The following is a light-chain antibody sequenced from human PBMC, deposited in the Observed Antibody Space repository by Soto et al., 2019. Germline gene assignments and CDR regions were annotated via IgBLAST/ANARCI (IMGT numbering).Light chain of an antibody. CDR3: SSYTGNNNFGV. CDR1: SSDVGGYNY. CDR2: EVR. Sequence: QSALTQPPSASGSPGQSVTISCTGSSSDVGGYNYVSWYQQHPGKAPKLVIYEVRQRPSGVPDRFSGSKSGNTASLTVSGLQAEDEADYYCSSYTGNNNFGVFGPGTTLTVL. J-gene: IGLJ1*01. V-gene: IGLV2-8*01.